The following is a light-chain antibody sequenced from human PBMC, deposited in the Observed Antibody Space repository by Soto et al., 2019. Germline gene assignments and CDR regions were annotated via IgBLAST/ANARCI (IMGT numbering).Light chain of an antibody. CDR1: QSISSW. CDR3: LQDYNYPIT. CDR2: DAS. J-gene: IGKJ5*01. V-gene: IGKV1-5*01. Sequence: DIQMTQSPSTLSASVGDRVTITCRASQSISSWLAWYQQKPGKAPNLLIYDASNLESGVPSRFSGSGSGTEFTLTISSLQPEDFATYYCLQDYNYPITFGQGTRLEIK.